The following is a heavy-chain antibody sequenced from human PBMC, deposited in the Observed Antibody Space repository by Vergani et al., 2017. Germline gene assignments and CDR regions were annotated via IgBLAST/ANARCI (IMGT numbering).Heavy chain of an antibody. CDR3: AKYTLEAVYFDY. V-gene: IGHV7-4-1*02. CDR1: GYTLSRYS. Sequence: QVQLVHSGSELKQPGASVKVSCKASGYTLSRYSIYWVRQAPGQGLEWMGWINTNTGNPAYAQGFRGRFVVSLDTSVNTAYLQINNLKSDDTAVYYCAKYTLEAVYFDYWGQGTLVTVSS. D-gene: IGHD2-2*02. J-gene: IGHJ4*02. CDR2: INTNTGNP.